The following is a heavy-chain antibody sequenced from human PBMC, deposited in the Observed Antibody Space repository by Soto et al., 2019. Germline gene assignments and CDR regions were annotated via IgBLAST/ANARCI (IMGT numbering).Heavy chain of an antibody. CDR1: GFTFSSYD. J-gene: IGHJ6*02. Sequence: PGGSLRLSCSASGFTFSSYDVHWVRQAPGKGLEWVAYIGNTLDTIYYADSVKGRFIISRDDAMKSVFLHMSSLRDDDTAVYYCARGDCSGGSCYGIDVWGRGTTVTVSS. CDR3: ARGDCSGGSCYGIDV. D-gene: IGHD2-15*01. V-gene: IGHV3-48*02. CDR2: IGNTLDTI.